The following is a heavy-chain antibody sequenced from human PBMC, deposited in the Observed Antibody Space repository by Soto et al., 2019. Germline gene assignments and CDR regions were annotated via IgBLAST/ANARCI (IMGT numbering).Heavy chain of an antibody. CDR1: GFTFSRYW. J-gene: IGHJ4*02. D-gene: IGHD3-16*01. Sequence: EVQLVESGGGLVQPGGSLRLSCAVSGFTFSRYWMHWFRQDTGNGLVWVSSINTDGTNTQYADSVRGRFTVSRDNAKNTVYLQIISLRCEDTAVYYFAKDLLWGQSDYLGQGTLVVVSS. CDR3: AKDLLWGQSDY. CDR2: INTDGTNT. V-gene: IGHV3-74*03.